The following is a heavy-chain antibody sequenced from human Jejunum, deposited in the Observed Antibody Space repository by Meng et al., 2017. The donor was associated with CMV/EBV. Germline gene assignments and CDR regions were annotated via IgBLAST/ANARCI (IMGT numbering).Heavy chain of an antibody. CDR2: IYYTGST. Sequence: VPNGSNHDYDWRWIRQPPGKGLEWIGYIYYTGSTNYNPSLRSRVTMSIDRFKNQFSLKVTSVTAADTAMYFCAGQSDILTGPEDHWGQGTMVTVS. J-gene: IGHJ4*02. CDR1: NGSNHDYD. CDR3: AGQSDILTGPEDH. V-gene: IGHV4-59*01. D-gene: IGHD3-9*01.